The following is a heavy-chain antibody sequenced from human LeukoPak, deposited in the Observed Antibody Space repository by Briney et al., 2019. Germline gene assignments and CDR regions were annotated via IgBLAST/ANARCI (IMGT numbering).Heavy chain of an antibody. D-gene: IGHD6-13*01. CDR2: INYSGST. V-gene: IGHV4-34*01. J-gene: IGHJ4*02. CDR1: GGSFSDYY. Sequence: SETLSLTCAVYGGSFSDYYWSWIRQPPGKGLEWIGEINYSGSTNYNPSLKSRVTISVDTSKNQFSLKLSSLTAADTAVYYCASQAYSTTWAADVTVFDYWGRGALVTVSS. CDR3: ASQAYSTTWAADVTVFDY.